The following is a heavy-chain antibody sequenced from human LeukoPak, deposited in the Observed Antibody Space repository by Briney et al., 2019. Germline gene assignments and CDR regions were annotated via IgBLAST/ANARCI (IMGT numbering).Heavy chain of an antibody. V-gene: IGHV4-38-2*01. CDR2: IYHSGIT. J-gene: IGHJ4*02. CDR3: ARAERSYYPHYYDY. D-gene: IGHD1-26*01. Sequence: PSETLSLTCAVSDYSISSGYCWGWIRQPPGKGLEWIGSIYHSGITYYNPSLKSRVTISVDTSKNQFSLRLSSVTAADTAVHYCARAERSYYPHYYDYWGQGTLVTVSS. CDR1: DYSISSGYC.